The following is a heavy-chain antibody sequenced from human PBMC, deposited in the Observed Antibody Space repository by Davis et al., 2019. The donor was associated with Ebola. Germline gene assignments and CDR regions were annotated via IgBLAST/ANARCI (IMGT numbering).Heavy chain of an antibody. Sequence: PSETLSLTCAVYGGSFSGYYWSWIRQPPGKGLEWIGEINHSGSTNYNPSLKSRVIISVDTSKNQFSLKLSSVTAADTAVYYCARGHRGRRPFDYWGQGTLVTVSS. J-gene: IGHJ4*02. V-gene: IGHV4-34*01. CDR2: INHSGST. CDR3: ARGHRGRRPFDY. D-gene: IGHD3-10*01. CDR1: GGSFSGYY.